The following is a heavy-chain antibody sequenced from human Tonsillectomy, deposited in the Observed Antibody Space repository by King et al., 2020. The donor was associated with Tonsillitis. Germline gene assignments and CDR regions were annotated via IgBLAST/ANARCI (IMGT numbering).Heavy chain of an antibody. J-gene: IGHJ6*02. V-gene: IGHV5-51*01. CDR1: GYNFVTYW. D-gene: IGHD2/OR15-2a*01. Sequence: ELQLVQSGAEVKKPGESLKISCKGSGYNFVTYWIGWVRQMPGKGLEWMGIIYPGDSDTRYSPSFQGQVTISADKSITTAYLQWSSLKASDTAMYYCVRCIYGRQEFFYSYYGMDVWGQGTTVTVSS. CDR3: VRCIYGRQEFFYSYYGMDV. CDR2: IYPGDSDT.